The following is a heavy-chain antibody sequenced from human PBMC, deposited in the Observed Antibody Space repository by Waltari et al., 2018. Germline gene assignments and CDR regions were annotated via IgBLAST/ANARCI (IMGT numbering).Heavy chain of an antibody. D-gene: IGHD6-13*01. V-gene: IGHV3-23*01. CDR1: GFTLSTSA. Sequence: EVQLLESGGGLVQPGGSLRLSCVGSGFTLSTSAMRLVRQVPGKGWEWVSASGYPEYRTYYSDSVKGRFTVYRDNSKNTLYLQMNSLRAEDTAIYYCAKEVWQQLGKMVGWFDPWGQGTLVTVSS. CDR2: SGYPEYRT. CDR3: AKEVWQQLGKMVGWFDP. J-gene: IGHJ5*02.